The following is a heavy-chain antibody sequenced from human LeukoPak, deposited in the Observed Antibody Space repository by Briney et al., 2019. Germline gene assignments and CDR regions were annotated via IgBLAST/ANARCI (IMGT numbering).Heavy chain of an antibody. CDR2: INHSGST. CDR3: ARGRGFYIVGARYYFDY. Sequence: SETLSLTCAVYGGSFSGYYWSWIRQPPGKGLEWIGEINHSGSTNYNPSLKSRVTISVDTSKNQFSLKLSSVTAADTAVYYCARGRGFYIVGARYYFDYWGQGTLVTVSS. V-gene: IGHV4-34*01. CDR1: GGSFSGYY. D-gene: IGHD1-26*01. J-gene: IGHJ4*02.